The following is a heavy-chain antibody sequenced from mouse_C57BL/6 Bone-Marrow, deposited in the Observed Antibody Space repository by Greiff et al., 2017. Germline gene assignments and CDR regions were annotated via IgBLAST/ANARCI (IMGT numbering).Heavy chain of an antibody. CDR2: INPSSGYT. J-gene: IGHJ4*01. CDR3: ARGPYYAMDY. Sequence: VQLQESGAELARPGASVKMSCKASGYTFTSYTMHWVKQRPGQGLEWIGYINPSSGYTKYNQKFKDKATLTADKYSSTAYMQLSSLTSEDSAVYYCARGPYYAMDYWGQGTSVTVSS. CDR1: GYTFTSYT. V-gene: IGHV1-4*01.